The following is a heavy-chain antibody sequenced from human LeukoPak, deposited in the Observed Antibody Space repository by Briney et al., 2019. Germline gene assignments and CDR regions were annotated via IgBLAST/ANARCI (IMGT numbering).Heavy chain of an antibody. CDR2: ISGSGGST. Sequence: GGSLRLSCAASGFTFSSYAMSWVRQAPGKGLEWVSAISGSGGSTYYADSVKGRFTISRDNSKNTLYLQMNSLRAEDTAVYYCAKGARGGYCSSTSCYTEIYYYYGMDVWGQGTTVTVSS. CDR3: AKGARGGYCSSTSCYTEIYYYYGMDV. CDR1: GFTFSSYA. D-gene: IGHD2-2*02. J-gene: IGHJ6*02. V-gene: IGHV3-23*01.